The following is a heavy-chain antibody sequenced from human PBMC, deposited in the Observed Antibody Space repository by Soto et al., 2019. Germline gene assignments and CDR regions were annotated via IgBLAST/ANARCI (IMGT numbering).Heavy chain of an antibody. J-gene: IGHJ4*02. CDR3: ARGRITMVRGVRYPNKSYFDY. D-gene: IGHD3-10*01. CDR1: GGSFSGYY. Sequence: SETLSLSCAVYGGSFSGYYCSWIRQPPGKGLEWIGEINHSGSTNYNPSLKSRVTISVDTSKNQFSLKLSSVTAADTAVYYCARGRITMVRGVRYPNKSYFDYWGQGTLVTVSS. V-gene: IGHV4-34*01. CDR2: INHSGST.